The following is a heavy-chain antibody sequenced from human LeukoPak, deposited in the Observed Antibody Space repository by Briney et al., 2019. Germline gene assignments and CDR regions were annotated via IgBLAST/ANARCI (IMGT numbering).Heavy chain of an antibody. V-gene: IGHV4-59*01. Sequence: SETLSLTCTASGVSISSYYWSWIRQPPGKGLEWIGYIYYSGSTNYNPSLKSRVTISVDTSKNQFSLKLSSVTAADTAVYYCARVGVEFLDAFDIWGQGTMVTVSS. CDR2: IYYSGST. CDR1: GVSISSYY. D-gene: IGHD3-3*01. CDR3: ARVGVEFLDAFDI. J-gene: IGHJ3*02.